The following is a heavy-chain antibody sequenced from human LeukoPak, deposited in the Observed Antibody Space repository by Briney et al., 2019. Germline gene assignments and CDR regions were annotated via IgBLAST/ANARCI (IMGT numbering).Heavy chain of an antibody. V-gene: IGHV4-31*03. Sequence: SETLSLTCTVSGGSISSGGYSWSWIRQHPGKGLEWIGYIYYSGSTYYNPSLKSRVTISVDTSKNQFSLKLSSVTAADTAVYYCARDRGGYDFWSGSFDAFDIRGQGTMVTVSS. CDR2: IYYSGST. J-gene: IGHJ3*02. CDR1: GGSISSGGYS. CDR3: ARDRGGYDFWSGSFDAFDI. D-gene: IGHD3-3*01.